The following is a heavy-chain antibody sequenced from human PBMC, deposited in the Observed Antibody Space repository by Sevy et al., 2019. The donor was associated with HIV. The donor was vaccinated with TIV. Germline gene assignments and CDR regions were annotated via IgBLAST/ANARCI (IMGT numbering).Heavy chain of an antibody. Sequence: GGSLRLSCAASGFDFSDYYMNWIRQTPGKGLEWISYISVSSSAKYYTDSVKGRFVISRDNARNSLYLQMNSLRVEDTAVYFCVGRRYSPAYSWSYHFDYWGQGALVTVSS. J-gene: IGHJ4*02. CDR3: VGRRYSPAYSWSYHFDY. CDR1: GFDFSDYY. CDR2: ISVSSSAK. D-gene: IGHD3-16*01. V-gene: IGHV3-11*01.